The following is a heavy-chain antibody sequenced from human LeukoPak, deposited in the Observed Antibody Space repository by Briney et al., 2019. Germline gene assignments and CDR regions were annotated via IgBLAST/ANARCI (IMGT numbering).Heavy chain of an antibody. D-gene: IGHD3-10*01. V-gene: IGHV3-48*01. CDR3: ARDDGEDYYGSGSYRY. Sequence: GGSLRLSRAASGFTFSSYSMNWVRQAPGKGLEWVSYISSSSSTIYYADSVKGRFTISRDNAKNSLYLQMNSLRAEDTAVYYCARDDGEDYYGSGSYRYWGQGTLVTVSS. CDR1: GFTFSSYS. CDR2: ISSSSSTI. J-gene: IGHJ4*02.